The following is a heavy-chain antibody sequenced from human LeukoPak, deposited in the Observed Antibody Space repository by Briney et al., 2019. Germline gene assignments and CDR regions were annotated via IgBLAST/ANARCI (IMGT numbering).Heavy chain of an antibody. Sequence: GGSLRLSCAASAFTFSRYAMHWVRQAPGKGLECVTLISYDGSHKDYADSVKGRFTISRDNSKNTLYLQMNSLRAEDTAVYYCARDSWELQDDFDIWGQGTMVTVSS. V-gene: IGHV3-30*04. CDR2: ISYDGSHK. CDR1: AFTFSRYA. J-gene: IGHJ3*02. CDR3: ARDSWELQDDFDI. D-gene: IGHD1-26*01.